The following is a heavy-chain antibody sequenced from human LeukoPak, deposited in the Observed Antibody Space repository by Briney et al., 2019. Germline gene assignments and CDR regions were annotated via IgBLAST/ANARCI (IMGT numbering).Heavy chain of an antibody. J-gene: IGHJ4*02. CDR2: ISTSSNYI. Sequence: PGGSLRLSCAASGFTFGAYTMNWVRQAPGKGLEWVSSISTSSNYIYYADSVKGRFTISRDNAKNSLYLQMNSLRAEDTAVYYCARGPVLAAAGTQLDYWGQGTLVTVSS. D-gene: IGHD6-13*01. V-gene: IGHV3-21*01. CDR3: ARGPVLAAAGTQLDY. CDR1: GFTFGAYT.